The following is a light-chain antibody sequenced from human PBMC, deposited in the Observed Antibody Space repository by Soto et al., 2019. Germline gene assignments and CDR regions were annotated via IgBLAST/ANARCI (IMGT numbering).Light chain of an antibody. CDR2: GAS. CDR1: QSVSTTY. J-gene: IGKJ1*01. Sequence: EIVLTQSPGTLSLSPGERATLSCRASQSVSTTYLAWYEQKPGQAPRLLIYGASTRATGNPDRFSGIGSGTDFTRTTASVEPEDLGVFYCHQYGSSPRTLDQGTRVVIK. V-gene: IGKV3-20*01. CDR3: HQYGSSPRT.